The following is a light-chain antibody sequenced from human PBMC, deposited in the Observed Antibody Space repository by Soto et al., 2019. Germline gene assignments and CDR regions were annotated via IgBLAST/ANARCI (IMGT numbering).Light chain of an antibody. CDR2: KAS. Sequence: DIQMTQSPSTLSASEGDRVTITCRASQSINNWLAWYQQKPGKAPKLLISKASNLKSVVPSRFRGTGSGTEFTLTISSLQPDDFASYYCQQYDSYPFTFGGGTKVEI. CDR1: QSINNW. CDR3: QQYDSYPFT. J-gene: IGKJ4*01. V-gene: IGKV1-5*03.